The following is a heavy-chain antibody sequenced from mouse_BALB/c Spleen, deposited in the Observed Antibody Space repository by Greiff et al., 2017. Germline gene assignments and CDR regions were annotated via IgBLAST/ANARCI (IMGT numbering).Heavy chain of an antibody. D-gene: IGHD2-4*01. CDR1: GFNIKDTY. CDR2: IDPANGNT. Sequence: VQLQQSGAELVKPGASVKLSCTASGFNIKDTYMHWVKQRPEQGLEWIGRIDPANGNTKYDPKFQGKATITADTSSNTAYLQLSSLTSEDTAVYYCARPDYDYDSFDYWGQGTTLTVSS. V-gene: IGHV14-3*02. CDR3: ARPDYDYDSFDY. J-gene: IGHJ2*01.